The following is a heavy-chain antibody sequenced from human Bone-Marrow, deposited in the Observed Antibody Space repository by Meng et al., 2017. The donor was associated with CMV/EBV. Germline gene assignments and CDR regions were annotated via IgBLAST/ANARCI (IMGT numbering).Heavy chain of an antibody. CDR3: ARAPWNDDY. CDR2: INANRGGT. D-gene: IGHD1-1*01. V-gene: IGHV1-2*02. CDR1: GYTFTDYY. Sequence: ASVKVSCKASGYTFTDYYLHWVRQAPGQGLEWMGWINANRGGTHYAEKFQDRVALTRDKSISTAYMELSSLRSEDTAVYYCARAPWNDDYWGQGTLVTVSS. J-gene: IGHJ4*02.